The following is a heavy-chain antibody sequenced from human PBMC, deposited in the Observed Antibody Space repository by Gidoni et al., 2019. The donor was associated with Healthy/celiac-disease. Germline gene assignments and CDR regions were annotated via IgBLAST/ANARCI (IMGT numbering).Heavy chain of an antibody. CDR3: GSAVTTAYYYYYYMDV. V-gene: IGHV3-21*01. Sequence: EVQLVESGGGLVKPGGSLRLYCAASGFTFSSYSMNWVRQAPGKGLGWVSSISSSSSYIYYADSVKGRFTISRDNAKNSLYLQMNSLRAEDTAVYYCGSAVTTAYYYYYYMDVWGKGTTVTVSS. CDR2: ISSSSSYI. J-gene: IGHJ6*03. D-gene: IGHD4-17*01. CDR1: GFTFSSYS.